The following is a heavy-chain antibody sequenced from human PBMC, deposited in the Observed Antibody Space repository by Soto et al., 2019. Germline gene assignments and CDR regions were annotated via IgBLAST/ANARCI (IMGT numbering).Heavy chain of an antibody. CDR3: AKDLEGGSGSYPLY. Sequence: QVQLVESGGGVVQPGRSLRLSCAASGFTFSSYGMHWVRQAPGKGLEWVAVISYDGSNKYYADSVKGRFTISRDNSKNTLYLQMNSLRAEDTAVYYCAKDLEGGSGSYPLYWGQGTLVTVSS. J-gene: IGHJ4*02. D-gene: IGHD3-10*01. CDR2: ISYDGSNK. CDR1: GFTFSSYG. V-gene: IGHV3-30*18.